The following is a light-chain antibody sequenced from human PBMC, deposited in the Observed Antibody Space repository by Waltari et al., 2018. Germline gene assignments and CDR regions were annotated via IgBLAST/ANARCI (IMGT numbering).Light chain of an antibody. Sequence: QTVVTQEPSLSVSPGGIVTLTCALSSGSLSTTSSATWYQQTPGQAPRTLVYKANARSSGVPDRFSGSILGNTAALTITGAQADDESDYYCALYMGSGIWVFGGGTRLTVL. CDR3: ALYMGSGIWV. CDR1: SGSLSTTSS. CDR2: KAN. J-gene: IGLJ3*02. V-gene: IGLV8-61*01.